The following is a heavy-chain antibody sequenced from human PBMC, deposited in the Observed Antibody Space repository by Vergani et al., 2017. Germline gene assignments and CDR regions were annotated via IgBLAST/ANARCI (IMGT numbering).Heavy chain of an antibody. J-gene: IGHJ3*02. D-gene: IGHD4-17*01. V-gene: IGHV4-4*07. CDR3: AREGWAVTGDAFDI. CDR2: IYTSGST. Sequence: QVQLQESGPGLVKPSETLSLTCTVSGGSISSYYWSWIRQPAGKGLEWIGRIYTSGSTNYNPSLKSRVTISVDTSKNQFSLKLSSVTAADTAVYYCAREGWAVTGDAFDIWGQGTMVTVSS. CDR1: GGSISSYY.